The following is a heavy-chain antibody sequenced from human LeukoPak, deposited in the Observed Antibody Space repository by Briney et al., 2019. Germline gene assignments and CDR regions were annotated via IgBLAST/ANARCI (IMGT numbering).Heavy chain of an antibody. V-gene: IGHV3-30*19. Sequence: GGALRLSCATSGFAIPRHAMHGVRQAPGKGLEGGADIYYDGVDKNYADTVKGRFTISRDNSKNTLYLQMNSLRDEDTAVYYCTKEGGDIVVLPEAHAFEIWGQGTVVTVSS. CDR3: TKEGGDIVVLPEAHAFEI. CDR2: IYYDGVDK. CDR1: GFAIPRHA. D-gene: IGHD2-2*01. J-gene: IGHJ3*02.